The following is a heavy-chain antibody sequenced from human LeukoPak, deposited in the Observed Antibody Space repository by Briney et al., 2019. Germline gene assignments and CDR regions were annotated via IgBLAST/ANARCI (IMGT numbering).Heavy chain of an antibody. Sequence: SVKVSCKASGFTFTSSAVQWVRQARGQRLEWIGWIVVGSGNTNYAQKFQGRVTITTDESTSTAYMELSSLRSEDTAVYYCARGGVGAGRYYYYMDVWGKGTTVTVSS. CDR1: GFTFTSSA. D-gene: IGHD1-26*01. CDR3: ARGGVGAGRYYYYMDV. CDR2: IVVGSGNT. V-gene: IGHV1-58*01. J-gene: IGHJ6*03.